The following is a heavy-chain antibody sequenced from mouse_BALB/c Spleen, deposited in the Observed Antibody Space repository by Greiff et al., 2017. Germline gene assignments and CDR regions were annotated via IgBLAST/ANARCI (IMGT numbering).Heavy chain of an antibody. D-gene: IGHD4-1*01. CDR2: INPGSGGT. J-gene: IGHJ3*01. V-gene: IGHV1-54*01. CDR1: GYAFTNYL. Sequence: QVQLKQSGAELVRPGTSVKVSCKASGYAFTNYLIEWVKQRPGQGLEWIGVINPGSGGTNYNEKFKGKATLTADKSSSTAYMQLSSLTSDDSAVYFCARRNWEVSWFAYWGQGTLVTVSA. CDR3: ARRNWEVSWFAY.